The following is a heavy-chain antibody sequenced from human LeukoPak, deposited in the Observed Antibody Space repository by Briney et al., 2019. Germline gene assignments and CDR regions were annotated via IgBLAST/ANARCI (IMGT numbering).Heavy chain of an antibody. CDR2: IYYSETV. V-gene: IGHV4-59*01. CDR3: ATRGKTWGPFDY. Sequence: SETLSLTCTVSGGSISSDYWSWIRQPPGKGVEWIGYIYYSETVNYNPSLKSRVTISVDTSKTQFSLKLSSVTAADTAVYYCATRGKTWGPFDYWGQGNLVTVSS. D-gene: IGHD7-27*01. J-gene: IGHJ4*02. CDR1: GGSISSDY.